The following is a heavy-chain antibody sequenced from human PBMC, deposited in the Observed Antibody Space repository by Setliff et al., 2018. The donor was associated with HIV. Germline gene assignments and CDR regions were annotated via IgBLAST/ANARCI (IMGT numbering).Heavy chain of an antibody. CDR3: ARPSSSWYEDAFDI. D-gene: IGHD6-13*01. CDR2: IDPRSGST. V-gene: IGHV1-46*01. J-gene: IGHJ3*02. CDR1: GYTFTNFY. Sequence: GASVKVSCKASGYTFTNFYMHWVRQAPGQGLEWMGIIDPRSGSTNYTEKFQARVMMTRDTSTTTVYMELSSLRFDDTAVYYCARPSSSWYEDAFDIWGQGTMVTVSS.